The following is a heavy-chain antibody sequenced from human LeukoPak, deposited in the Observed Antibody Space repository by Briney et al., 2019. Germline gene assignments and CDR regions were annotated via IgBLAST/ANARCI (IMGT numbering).Heavy chain of an antibody. J-gene: IGHJ4*02. CDR1: GFTFSSYS. CDR2: ISSSSSYI. D-gene: IGHD5-18*01. V-gene: IGHV3-21*01. Sequence: GGSLRLSCAASGFTFSSYSMNWVRQAPGEGLEWVSSISSSSSYIYYADSVKGRFTISRDNAKNSLYLQMNSLRAEDTAVYYCASEGGDTAIFGLDYWGQGTLVTVSS. CDR3: ASEGGDTAIFGLDY.